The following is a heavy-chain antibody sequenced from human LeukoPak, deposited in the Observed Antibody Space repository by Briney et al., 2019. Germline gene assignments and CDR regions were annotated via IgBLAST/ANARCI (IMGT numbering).Heavy chain of an antibody. CDR2: IYYRGST. CDR1: GGSISSSTYY. D-gene: IGHD3-3*01. V-gene: IGHV4-39*01. CDR3: ARPGRTYYDFWSGP. J-gene: IGHJ5*02. Sequence: TSETLSLTCTVSGGSISSSTYYWGWIRQPPGKGLEWIGTIYYRGSTYYNPSLKSRVTISVDTSKNQFSLKLTSVTAADTAVYYCARPGRTYYDFWSGPWGQGTLVTVSS.